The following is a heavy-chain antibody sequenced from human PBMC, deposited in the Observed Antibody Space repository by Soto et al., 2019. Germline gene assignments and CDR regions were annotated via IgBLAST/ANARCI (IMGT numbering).Heavy chain of an antibody. CDR2: ISGSGGHT. D-gene: IGHD1-26*01. CDR1: EFTFSNYA. J-gene: IGHJ3*02. CDR3: AKDFMWELLMTAFDI. V-gene: IGHV3-23*01. Sequence: GGSLRLSCAASEFTFSNYAMHRVRQAPGKGLEWVSAISGSGGHTYYADSVKGRFTISRDNSKNTLYLQMNSLRAEDTAVYYCAKDFMWELLMTAFDIWGQGTMVTVSS.